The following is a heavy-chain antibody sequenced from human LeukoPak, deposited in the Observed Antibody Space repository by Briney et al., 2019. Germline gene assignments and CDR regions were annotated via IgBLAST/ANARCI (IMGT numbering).Heavy chain of an antibody. D-gene: IGHD3-9*01. V-gene: IGHV4-34*01. J-gene: IGHJ3*02. CDR3: AREVDHPDAFDI. CDR2: INHSGST. Sequence: SETLSLTCAVYGGSFSGYYWSWIRQPPGKGLEWIGEINHSGSTNYNPSLKSRVTISVDTSKNQFSLKLSSVTAADTAVYYCAREVDHPDAFDIWGQGTMVTVSS. CDR1: GGSFSGYY.